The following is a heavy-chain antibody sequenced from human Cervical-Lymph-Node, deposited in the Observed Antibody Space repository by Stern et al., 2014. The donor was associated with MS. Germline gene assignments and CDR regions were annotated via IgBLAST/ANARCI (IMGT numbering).Heavy chain of an antibody. CDR3: ARERDYGQYYYYGMDV. Sequence: EVQLVESGGGLLQPGGSVRLSCAASGFTFIDYSMHWVRQAPGNGLVWVARINSDETTRAYADSVKRRFTISRDVAKATLYLQINSLRAEHTAVYYCARERDYGQYYYYGMDVWGQGTTVTVSS. CDR2: INSDETTR. V-gene: IGHV3-74*03. J-gene: IGHJ6*02. CDR1: GFTFIDYS. D-gene: IGHD4-17*01.